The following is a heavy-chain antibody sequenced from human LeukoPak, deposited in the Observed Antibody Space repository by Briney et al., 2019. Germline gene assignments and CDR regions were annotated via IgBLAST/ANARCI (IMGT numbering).Heavy chain of an antibody. CDR3: ARPITVVNLWGFDY. CDR1: GGSISSYY. CDR2: IYYSGST. Sequence: SETLSLTCTVSGGSISSYYWGWIRQPPGKGLEWIGSIYYSGSTYYNPSLKSRVTISVDTSKNQFSLKLSSVTAADTAVYYCARPITVVNLWGFDYWGQGTLVTVSS. V-gene: IGHV4-39*01. D-gene: IGHD4-23*01. J-gene: IGHJ4*02.